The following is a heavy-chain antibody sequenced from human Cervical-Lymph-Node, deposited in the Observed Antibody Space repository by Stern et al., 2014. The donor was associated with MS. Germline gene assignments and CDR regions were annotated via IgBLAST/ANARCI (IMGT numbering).Heavy chain of an antibody. V-gene: IGHV4-39*01. D-gene: IGHD4-17*01. J-gene: IGHJ3*01. CDR3: ARHSDSGDNVHGFHS. CDR2: LRDNETT. CDR1: GGSVGSGAYL. Sequence: QLQLQESGPGLIRPSETLSLTCAVSGGSVGSGAYLWGWIRQPPGMGLEWIGSLRDNETTYSNPSLAGRLTISVDTSKTHFSWKWTSVTAADTAVYYCARHSDSGDNVHGFHSWGQGTMVTVSS.